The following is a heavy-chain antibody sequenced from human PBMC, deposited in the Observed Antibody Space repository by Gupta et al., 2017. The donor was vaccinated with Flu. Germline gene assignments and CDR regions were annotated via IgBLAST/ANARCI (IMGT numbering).Heavy chain of an antibody. V-gene: IGHV4-39*01. D-gene: IGHD2-21*01. J-gene: IGHJ4*02. CDR2: IYYDGTT. CDR3: ARNIVWELAVCVL. Sequence: QLQLQESGPGLVKPSETLSLTCTVSGDLISDNRYYWGWIRQSPGKGLEWIGSIYYDGTTYFNPSLKSRVTKSVETSKKQLSRTLSSGTAADTAVDDGARNIVWELAVCVLWGKGTLCTGS. CDR1: GDLISDNRYY.